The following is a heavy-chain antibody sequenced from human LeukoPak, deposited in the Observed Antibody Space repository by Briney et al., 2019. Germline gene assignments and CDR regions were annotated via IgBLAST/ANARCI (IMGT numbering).Heavy chain of an antibody. CDR1: GGSISSSAYY. D-gene: IGHD1-26*01. Sequence: SETLSLTCTVSGGSISSSAYYWGWIRQPPGKGLEWIASIYYSGSTYYNPSLKSRVTISVDTSKNQLSLKLSSLTAADTAVYYCARHEYSGSYYGLSWFDPWGQGTLVTVSS. J-gene: IGHJ5*02. V-gene: IGHV4-39*01. CDR3: ARHEYSGSYYGLSWFDP. CDR2: IYYSGST.